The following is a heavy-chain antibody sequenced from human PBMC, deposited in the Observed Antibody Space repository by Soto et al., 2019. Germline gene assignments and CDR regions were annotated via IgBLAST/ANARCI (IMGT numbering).Heavy chain of an antibody. Sequence: QVQLAESGGGVVQPGTSLRLSCAASGFRFKSFVMHWVRQAPGKGLEWVAFTSYDGNNKDYRDSVKGRFTVSRDNSQNTLHLQMDFLRPEDTALYYCARWGTTGGFDLWGQGTLVSVSS. CDR3: ARWGTTGGFDL. CDR1: GFRFKSFV. D-gene: IGHD3-16*01. CDR2: TSYDGNNK. V-gene: IGHV3-30*19. J-gene: IGHJ4*02.